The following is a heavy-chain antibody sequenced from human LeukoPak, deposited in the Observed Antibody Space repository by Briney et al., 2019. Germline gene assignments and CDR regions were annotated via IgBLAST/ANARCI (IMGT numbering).Heavy chain of an antibody. CDR2: INAGNGST. CDR1: GYTFTSYA. J-gene: IGHJ3*02. CDR3: ARRSSGWYDAFDI. Sequence: ASVKVSCKASGYTFTSYAMHWVRQAPGQRLEWMGWINAGNGSTKYSQKFQGRVTITRDTSASTAYMELSSLRSEDTAVYYCARRSSGWYDAFDIWGQGTMVTVSS. D-gene: IGHD6-19*01. V-gene: IGHV1-3*01.